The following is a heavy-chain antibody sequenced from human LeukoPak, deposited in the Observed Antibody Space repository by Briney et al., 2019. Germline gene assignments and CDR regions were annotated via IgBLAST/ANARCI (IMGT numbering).Heavy chain of an antibody. Sequence: PGGSLRLSCAASGFTVSSNYMSWVRQAPGKGLEWVSVIYSGGSTPYADSVKGRFTISRDNSKNTLYLQMNSLRAEDTAVYYCASRATVTTDRFWFDPWGQGTLVTVSS. CDR2: IYSGGST. CDR3: ASRATVTTDRFWFDP. CDR1: GFTVSSNY. D-gene: IGHD4-11*01. V-gene: IGHV3-53*01. J-gene: IGHJ5*02.